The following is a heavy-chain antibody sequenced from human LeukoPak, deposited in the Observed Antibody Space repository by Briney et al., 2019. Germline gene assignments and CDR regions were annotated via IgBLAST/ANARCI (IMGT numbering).Heavy chain of an antibody. CDR2: IYHSGST. CDR3: ARMGARQGGNWFDP. CDR1: GGSISSGGYY. Sequence: SQTLSLTCTVSGGSISSGGYYWSWIRQPPGKGLEWIGYIYHSGSTYYNPSLKSRVTISVDTSKNQFSLKLSSVTAADTAVYYCARMGARQGGNWFDPWGQGTLVTVSS. V-gene: IGHV4-30-2*01. D-gene: IGHD3-16*01. J-gene: IGHJ5*02.